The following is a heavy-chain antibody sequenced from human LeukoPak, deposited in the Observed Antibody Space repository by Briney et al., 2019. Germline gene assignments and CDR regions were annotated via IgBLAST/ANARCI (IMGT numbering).Heavy chain of an antibody. CDR3: VREGYYFDY. CDR1: GDSVSSNGAA. J-gene: IGHJ4*02. V-gene: IGHV6-1*01. CDR2: TYYRSKWYN. Sequence: SQTLSLTCAISGDSVSSNGAAWTWIRQSPSSGLECLGRTYYRSKWYNDYEVSVKSRITINPDTSKNQFSLQLNSVAPEDTAVYYCVREGYYFDYWGQGTLVTVSS.